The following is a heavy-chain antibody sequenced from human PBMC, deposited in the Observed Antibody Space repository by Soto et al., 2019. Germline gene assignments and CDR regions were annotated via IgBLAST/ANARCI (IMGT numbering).Heavy chain of an antibody. CDR1: GGSISSSSYY. V-gene: IGHV4-39*01. D-gene: IGHD6-19*01. Sequence: QLQLQESGPGLVKPSETLSLTCTVSGGSISSSSYYWGWIRQPPGKGLEGIGSIYYSGSTYYNPSLKSRVTISLDTSKNQFSLKLSSVTAADTAVYYCARVGEIIAVAGKGNWFDPWGQGTLVTVSS. CDR3: ARVGEIIAVAGKGNWFDP. J-gene: IGHJ5*02. CDR2: IYYSGST.